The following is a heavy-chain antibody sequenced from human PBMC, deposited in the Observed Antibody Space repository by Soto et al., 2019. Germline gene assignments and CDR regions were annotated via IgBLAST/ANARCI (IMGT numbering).Heavy chain of an antibody. V-gene: IGHV3-21*01. J-gene: IGHJ4*02. CDR2: ISPTSGAI. CDR1: GFTFSDYS. Sequence: EVHLVESGGGLVKSGGSLRVSCTASGFTFSDYSMHWVRQAPGKGLEWVSSISPTSGAIYYEDSVKGRFTISRDNAKNSLFLQMNSLRAEDTAVYSCARGSAHIQVQTFDYWGQGTLVTVSS. CDR3: ARGSAHIQVQTFDY. D-gene: IGHD1-1*01.